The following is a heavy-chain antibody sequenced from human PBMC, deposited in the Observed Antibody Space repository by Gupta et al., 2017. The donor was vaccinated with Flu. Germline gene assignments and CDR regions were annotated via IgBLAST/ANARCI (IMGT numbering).Heavy chain of an antibody. CDR2: ISYDGSNK. J-gene: IGHJ4*02. CDR3: AKVYYDSSGPPDY. V-gene: IGHV3-30*18. CDR1: GFTFSSYG. Sequence: QVQLVESGGGVVQPGRSLRLSCAASGFTFSSYGMHWVRQAPGKGLEWVAVISYDGSNKYYADSVKGRFTISRDNSKNTLYLQMNSLRAEDTAVYYCAKVYYDSSGPPDYWGQGTLVTVSS. D-gene: IGHD3-22*01.